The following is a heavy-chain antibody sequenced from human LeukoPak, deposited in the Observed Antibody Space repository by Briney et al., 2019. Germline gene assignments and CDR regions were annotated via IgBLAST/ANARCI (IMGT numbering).Heavy chain of an antibody. V-gene: IGHV1-8*02. J-gene: IGHJ6*02. CDR3: ARTSSSWSSYYGMDV. CDR1: GYTFTGYY. CDR2: MNPNSGNT. D-gene: IGHD6-13*01. Sequence: ASVKVSCKASGYTFTGYYMHWVRQAPGQGLEWMGWMNPNSGNTGYAQKFQGRVTMTRNTSISTAYMELSSLRSEDTAVYYCARTSSSWSSYYGMDVWGQGTTVTVSS.